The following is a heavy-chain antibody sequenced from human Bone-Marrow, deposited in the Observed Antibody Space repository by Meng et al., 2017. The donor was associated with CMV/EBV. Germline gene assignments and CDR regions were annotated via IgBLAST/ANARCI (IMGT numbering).Heavy chain of an antibody. J-gene: IGHJ4*01. D-gene: IGHD2-2*01. V-gene: IGHV3-48*04. CDR2: ISSSSSTI. CDR1: GFTFSSYS. CDR3: ARDSPRTSYCSSTSCYFDD. Sequence: GESLKISCAASGFTFSSYSMNWVRQAPGKGLEWVSYISSSSSTIYYADSVKGRFTISRDNAKNSLYLQMNSLRAEDTAVYYCARDSPRTSYCSSTSCYFDDWGRGHLVHVAS.